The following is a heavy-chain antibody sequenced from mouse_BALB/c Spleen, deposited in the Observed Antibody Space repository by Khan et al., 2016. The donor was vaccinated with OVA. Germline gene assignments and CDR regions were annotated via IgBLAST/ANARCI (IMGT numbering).Heavy chain of an antibody. J-gene: IGHJ3*01. CDR1: GYTFTTYW. CDR2: IAPSTGYT. CDR3: ARRGLDGIFAY. V-gene: IGHV1-7*01. Sequence: QVQLKESGAELAKPGASVKMSCKASGYTFTTYWMHWVQQRPGQGLEWIGYIAPSTGYTEYNQQFKDRFTLSTETSASTAYMQLSILTSEESAVYYCARRGLDGIFAYWGEGTLVTVSA. D-gene: IGHD2-1*01.